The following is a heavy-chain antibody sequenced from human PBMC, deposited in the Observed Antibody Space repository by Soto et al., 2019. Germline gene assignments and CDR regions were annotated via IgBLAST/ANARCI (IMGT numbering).Heavy chain of an antibody. CDR3: ARKAGQGNNWFDP. CDR1: GGSISGYY. J-gene: IGHJ5*02. Sequence: PSETLSLTCTVSGGSISGYYWSWIRQSPEKGLEWIGHVYYSGSTKYNPSLKSRVTISVDTSKNQFSLKLSSVTAADMAVYYCARKAGQGNNWFDPWGQGTLVTVSS. CDR2: VYYSGST. V-gene: IGHV4-59*13.